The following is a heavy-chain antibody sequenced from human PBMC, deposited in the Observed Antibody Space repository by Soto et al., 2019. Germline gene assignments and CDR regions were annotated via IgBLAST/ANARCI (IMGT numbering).Heavy chain of an antibody. J-gene: IGHJ4*02. CDR1: GYTFTSYG. V-gene: IGHV1-18*01. Sequence: ASGKVCCTASGYTFTSYGISWVRQAPGQGLELMGWISAYNGNTNYAQKLQGRVTMTTDTSTSTAYMELRSLRSDDTAVYYCARESWWELLIFDYWGQGTLVPVYS. D-gene: IGHD1-26*01. CDR2: ISAYNGNT. CDR3: ARESWWELLIFDY.